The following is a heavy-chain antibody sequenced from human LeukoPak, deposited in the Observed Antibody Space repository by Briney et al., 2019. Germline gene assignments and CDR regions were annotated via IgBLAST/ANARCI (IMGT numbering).Heavy chain of an antibody. V-gene: IGHV4-30-4*01. Sequence: SQTLSLTCTVSGGSISSGDYYWSWIRQPPGKGLEWIGYIYYSGSTYYNPSLKSRVTISVDTSKNQFSLKLSSVTAADTAAYFCARGREVTRDFDYWGQGTLVSVSS. J-gene: IGHJ4*02. D-gene: IGHD4-23*01. CDR3: ARGREVTRDFDY. CDR1: GGSISSGDYY. CDR2: IYYSGST.